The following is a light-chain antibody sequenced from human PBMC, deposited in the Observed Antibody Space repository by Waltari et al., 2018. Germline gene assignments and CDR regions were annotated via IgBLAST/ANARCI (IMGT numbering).Light chain of an antibody. J-gene: IGKJ1*01. CDR3: HHYGSSPWT. Sequence: EIVLTPSPGTLSLSPGERATLSCRASQSVSSIYLSWYQQKRGQAPRLLIYAASTRATGIPDRFSGSVSGTDFTLTVTRLEPEDFAVYYCHHYGSSPWTFGQGTKVEIK. V-gene: IGKV3-20*01. CDR2: AAS. CDR1: QSVSSIY.